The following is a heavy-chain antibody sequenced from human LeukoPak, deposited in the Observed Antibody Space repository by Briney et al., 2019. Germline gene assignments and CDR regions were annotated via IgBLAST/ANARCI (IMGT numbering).Heavy chain of an antibody. CDR1: GFTFSSYT. V-gene: IGHV3-74*01. Sequence: GGSLRLSCAASGFTFSSYTMPWVRHAPGKGLVWVSRINSDGSSTSYADSVKGRFTISRDNSKNTLYLQMNSLRAEDTAVYYCAKDDYGDYGSFFDYWGQGTLVTVSS. CDR3: AKDDYGDYGSFFDY. J-gene: IGHJ4*02. D-gene: IGHD4-17*01. CDR2: INSDGSST.